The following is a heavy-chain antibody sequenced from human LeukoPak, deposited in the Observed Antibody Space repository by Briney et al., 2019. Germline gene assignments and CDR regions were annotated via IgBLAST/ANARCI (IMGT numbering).Heavy chain of an antibody. D-gene: IGHD2-8*01. CDR2: IIPIFGTA. Sequence: GASVKVSCKASGGTFSSYAISWVRQAPGQGHEWMGGIIPIFGTANYAQKFQGRVTITTDESTSTAYMELSSLRSEDTAVYYCARFRAAGQREDLVYARPELAFDYWGQGTLVTVSS. CDR1: GGTFSSYA. J-gene: IGHJ4*02. CDR3: ARFRAAGQREDLVYARPELAFDY. V-gene: IGHV1-69*05.